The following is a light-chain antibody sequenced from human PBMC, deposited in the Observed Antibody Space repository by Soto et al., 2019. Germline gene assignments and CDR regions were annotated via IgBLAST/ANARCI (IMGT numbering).Light chain of an antibody. J-gene: IGKJ1*01. CDR1: QRVLYSSNNKNY. Sequence: DIVMTQSPDSLAVSLGERATINCKSSQRVLYSSNNKNYLAWYQQKPGQPPKLLIYWASTRESGVPDRFSGSGSGTDSTLTITSLQAEDVAVYYCQQYYSTPSWTFGQGTKVEIK. CDR3: QQYYSTPSWT. CDR2: WAS. V-gene: IGKV4-1*01.